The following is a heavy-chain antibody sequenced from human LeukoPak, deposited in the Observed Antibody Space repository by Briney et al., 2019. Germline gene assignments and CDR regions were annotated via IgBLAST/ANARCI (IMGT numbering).Heavy chain of an antibody. CDR1: GFTFSSYA. Sequence: SGGSLRLSCAASGFTFSSYAMSWVRQAPGKGLEWVSAISGSGGSTYYADSVKGRFTISRDNSKNTLYLQMNSLRAEDTAVYYCAKLYDSSGYYYLYYFDYWGQGTLVTVSS. V-gene: IGHV3-23*01. J-gene: IGHJ4*02. CDR2: ISGSGGST. CDR3: AKLYDSSGYYYLYYFDY. D-gene: IGHD3-22*01.